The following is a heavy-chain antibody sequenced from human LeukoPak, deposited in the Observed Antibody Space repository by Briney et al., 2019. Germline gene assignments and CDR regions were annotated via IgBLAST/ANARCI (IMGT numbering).Heavy chain of an antibody. Sequence: GGSLRLSCAASGFTFSSYSMSWVRQSPGQGLEWISSVGLTGGSIYYADSIKGRFTISRDNANNSVFLHMNSLRAEDTGVYYCAREYGGNSLDKWGQGVLVTVSS. V-gene: IGHV3-21*01. CDR1: GFTFSSYS. D-gene: IGHD4-23*01. J-gene: IGHJ4*02. CDR3: AREYGGNSLDK. CDR2: VGLTGGSI.